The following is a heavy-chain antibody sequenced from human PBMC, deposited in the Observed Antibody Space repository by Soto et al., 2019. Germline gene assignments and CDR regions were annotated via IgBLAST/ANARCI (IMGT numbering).Heavy chain of an antibody. CDR2: MYYSGST. V-gene: IGHV4-30-4*01. CDR3: ARLTGSYYYYMDV. Sequence: SETLSLTCTVSGGSISTGDYYWSWIRQPPGKGLEWIGYMYYSGSTYYNPSLKSRVTISVDTSKNQFSLKLSSVTAADTAVYYCARLTGSYYYYMDVWGKGTTVTVSS. D-gene: IGHD2-15*01. J-gene: IGHJ6*03. CDR1: GGSISTGDYY.